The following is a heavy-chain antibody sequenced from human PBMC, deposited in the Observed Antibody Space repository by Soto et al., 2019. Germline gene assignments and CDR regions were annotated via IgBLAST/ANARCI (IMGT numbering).Heavy chain of an antibody. V-gene: IGHV5-51*01. J-gene: IGHJ3*01. CDR3: ARRRETTMAYDAYDL. Sequence: WETLTISGKCSGYSFSPYWIAWVRQMPGKGLEWMGIIYPDDSDTRYSPSFQGQVSISADKSISTAYLQWSSLKASDTAMYYCARRRETTMAYDAYDLWGQGTMVTVSS. CDR1: GYSFSPYW. CDR2: IYPDDSDT. D-gene: IGHD5-18*01.